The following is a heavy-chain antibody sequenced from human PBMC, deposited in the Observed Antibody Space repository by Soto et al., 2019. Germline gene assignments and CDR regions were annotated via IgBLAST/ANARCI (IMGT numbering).Heavy chain of an antibody. CDR2: IWYDGSNK. V-gene: IGHV3-33*01. Sequence: QVQLVESGGGVVQPGRSLRLSCAASGFTFSSYGMHWVRQAPGKGLGWVAVIWYDGSNKYYADSVKGRFTISRDNSKNTLYLQMNSLRAEDTAVYYCARGLWFGELSSYYYGMDVWGQGTTVTVSS. CDR3: ARGLWFGELSSYYYGMDV. J-gene: IGHJ6*02. CDR1: GFTFSSYG. D-gene: IGHD3-10*01.